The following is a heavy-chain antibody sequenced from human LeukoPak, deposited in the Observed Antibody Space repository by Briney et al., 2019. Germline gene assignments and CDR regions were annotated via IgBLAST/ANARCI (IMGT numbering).Heavy chain of an antibody. Sequence: GGSLRLSCAASGFTFSSYSMNWVRQAPGKGLEWVSSISISSSYIYYADSVKGRFTISRDNAKNSLYLQMNSLRAEDTAVYYCARVAATTMSYYYYGMDVWGKGTTVTVSS. J-gene: IGHJ6*04. CDR1: GFTFSSYS. CDR2: ISISSSYI. D-gene: IGHD5-12*01. CDR3: ARVAATTMSYYYYGMDV. V-gene: IGHV3-21*01.